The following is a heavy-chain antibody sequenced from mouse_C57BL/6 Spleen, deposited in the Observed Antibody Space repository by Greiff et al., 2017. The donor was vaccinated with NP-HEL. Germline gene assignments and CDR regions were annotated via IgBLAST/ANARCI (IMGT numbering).Heavy chain of an antibody. D-gene: IGHD1-3*01. J-gene: IGHJ3*01. CDR3: ARDNSAWFAY. Sequence: QVQLQQSGAELVRPGASVKLSCKASGYTFTDYYINWVKHRPGQGLEWIARIYPGSGNTYYNEKFKGKATLTAEKSSSTAYMQLSSLTSEDSAVYFCARDNSAWFAYWGQGTLVTVSA. CDR2: IYPGSGNT. CDR1: GYTFTDYY. V-gene: IGHV1-76*01.